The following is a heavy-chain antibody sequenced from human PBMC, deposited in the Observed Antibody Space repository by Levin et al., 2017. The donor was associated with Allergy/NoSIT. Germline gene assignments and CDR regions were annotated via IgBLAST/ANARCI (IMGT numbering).Heavy chain of an antibody. Sequence: VSCKASGDTFTTYGISWLRQAPGQGLEWVGWISARNGNTNYVQNLQGRVTMTTDTSTSTAYMELRSLRPDDTAVYYCARDYDSSSWFDSWGQGTLVTVSS. CDR3: ARDYDSSSWFDS. D-gene: IGHD3-22*01. J-gene: IGHJ5*01. CDR2: ISARNGNT. V-gene: IGHV1-18*01. CDR1: GDTFTTYG.